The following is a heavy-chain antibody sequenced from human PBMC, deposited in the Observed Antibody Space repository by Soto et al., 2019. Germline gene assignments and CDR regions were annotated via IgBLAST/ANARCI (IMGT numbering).Heavy chain of an antibody. J-gene: IGHJ5*02. Sequence: ASVKVSCKASGGTFSSYAISWVRQAPGQGLEWMGGIIPIFGTANYAQKFQGRVTITADESTSTAYMELSSLRSEDTAVYYCARDAGLPIVVVPAINWFDPWGQGTLVTVSS. CDR3: ARDAGLPIVVVPAINWFDP. D-gene: IGHD2-2*01. V-gene: IGHV1-69*13. CDR2: IIPIFGTA. CDR1: GGTFSSYA.